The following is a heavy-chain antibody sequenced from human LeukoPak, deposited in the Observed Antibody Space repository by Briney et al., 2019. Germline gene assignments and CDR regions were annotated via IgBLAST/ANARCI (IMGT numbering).Heavy chain of an antibody. CDR2: ISYDGSNK. Sequence: GGSLRLSCAASGFTFSSYAMHWVRQAPGKGLEWVAVISYDGSNKYYADSVKGRFTISRDNSKNTLYLQMNSLRAEDTAVYYCARGGLSGYYYDSSGYSKFDPWGQGTLVTVSS. V-gene: IGHV3-30-3*01. D-gene: IGHD3-22*01. J-gene: IGHJ5*02. CDR3: ARGGLSGYYYDSSGYSKFDP. CDR1: GFTFSSYA.